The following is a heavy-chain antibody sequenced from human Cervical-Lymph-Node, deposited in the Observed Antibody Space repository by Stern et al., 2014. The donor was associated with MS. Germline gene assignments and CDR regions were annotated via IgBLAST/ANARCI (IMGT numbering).Heavy chain of an antibody. V-gene: IGHV3-7*01. CDR3: TRLFGGVTALDY. J-gene: IGHJ4*02. D-gene: IGHD3-16*01. CDR1: AFTFSSYW. CDR2: INQDGSAK. Sequence: EVQLVESGGGLVQPGGSLRLSCAASAFTFSSYWMSWVRQAPGKGLEWVADINQDGSAKHYLDSVRGRFTISRDNAKNSLYLQMDSLRAEDTAVYFCTRLFGGVTALDYWGQGTLVTVSS.